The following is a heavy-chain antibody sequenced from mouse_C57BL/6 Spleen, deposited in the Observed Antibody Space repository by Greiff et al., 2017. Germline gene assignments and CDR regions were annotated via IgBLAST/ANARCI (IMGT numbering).Heavy chain of an antibody. D-gene: IGHD2-5*01. V-gene: IGHV5-17*01. J-gene: IGHJ1*03. CDR3: ARGAYSNFFYWYFDV. Sequence: EVKLMESGGGLVKPGGSLKLSCAASGFTFSDYGMHWVRQAPEKGLEWVAYISSGSSTIYYADTVKGRFPISRDNAKNTLFLQMTSLRSEDTARYYCARGAYSNFFYWYFDVWGTGTTVTVSS. CDR2: ISSGSSTI. CDR1: GFTFSDYG.